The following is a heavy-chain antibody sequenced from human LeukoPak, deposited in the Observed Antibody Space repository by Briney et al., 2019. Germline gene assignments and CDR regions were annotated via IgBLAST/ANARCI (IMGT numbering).Heavy chain of an antibody. D-gene: IGHD3-3*01. CDR3: AKPPRGEVLRFLEWSD. V-gene: IGHV3-23*01. Sequence: GGSLRLSCAASGFTFSSYAMSWVRQAPGKGLEWVSAISGSGGSTYYADSVKGRFTISRDNSKNTLYLKMNSLRAEDTAVYYCAKPPRGEVLRFLEWSDWGQGTLVTVSS. CDR2: ISGSGGST. J-gene: IGHJ4*02. CDR1: GFTFSSYA.